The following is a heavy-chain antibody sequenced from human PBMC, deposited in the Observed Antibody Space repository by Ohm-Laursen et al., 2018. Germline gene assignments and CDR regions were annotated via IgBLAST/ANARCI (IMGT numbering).Heavy chain of an antibody. D-gene: IGHD5-18*01. Sequence: SLRLSCAASGFTFSTCAMNWVRQAPGKELEWVSAISRSGDSTYYADSVKGRFTISRDNSKNTLYLQMNSLRAEDTAVYSCVKGPGGYRYGDYWGQGTLVTVSS. CDR3: VKGPGGYRYGDY. V-gene: IGHV3-23*01. CDR2: ISRSGDST. J-gene: IGHJ4*02. CDR1: GFTFSTCA.